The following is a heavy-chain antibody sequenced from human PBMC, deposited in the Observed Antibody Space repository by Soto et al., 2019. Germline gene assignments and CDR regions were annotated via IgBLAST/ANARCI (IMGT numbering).Heavy chain of an antibody. Sequence: EVQLLESGGGLVQPGGSLRLSCAASGFTFSSYAMSWVRQAPGKGLEWVSGISGSGSSTYYADSVKGRFTISSYNSKNTLYLQMNSLRAEDTAVDYCAKDCARLAWFDPWGQGTLVTVSS. V-gene: IGHV3-23*01. CDR3: AKDCARLAWFDP. CDR1: GFTFSSYA. D-gene: IGHD2-21*01. CDR2: ISGSGSST. J-gene: IGHJ5*02.